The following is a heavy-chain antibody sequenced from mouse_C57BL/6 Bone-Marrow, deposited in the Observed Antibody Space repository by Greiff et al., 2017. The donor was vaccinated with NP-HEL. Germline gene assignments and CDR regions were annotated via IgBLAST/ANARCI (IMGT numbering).Heavy chain of an antibody. V-gene: IGHV5-4*01. Sequence: EVQLVESGGGLVKPGGSLKLSCAASGFTFSSYAMSWVRQTPEKRLEWVATISDGGSYTYYPDNVKGRFTISRDNAKNNLYLQMSHLKSEDTAMYYCARARQPYYYAMDYWGQGTSVTVSS. CDR1: GFTFSSYA. D-gene: IGHD3-2*01. CDR2: ISDGGSYT. J-gene: IGHJ4*01. CDR3: ARARQPYYYAMDY.